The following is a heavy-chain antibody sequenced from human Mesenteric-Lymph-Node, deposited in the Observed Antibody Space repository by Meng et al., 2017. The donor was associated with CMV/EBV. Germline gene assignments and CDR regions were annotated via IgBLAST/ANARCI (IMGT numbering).Heavy chain of an antibody. J-gene: IGHJ2*01. CDR3: ARDRCSSTSCYPNPDWYFDL. D-gene: IGHD2-2*01. V-gene: IGHV1-18*01. CDR1: GYSFSSYG. CDR2: ISVYNGDA. Sequence: ASVKVSCKASGYSFSSYGISWVRQAPGQGLQWMGWISVYNGDATYAQKLQGRVTLTTDKSTNTAYMELTSLRSDDTAVYYCARDRCSSTSCYPNPDWYFDLWGRGTLVTVSS.